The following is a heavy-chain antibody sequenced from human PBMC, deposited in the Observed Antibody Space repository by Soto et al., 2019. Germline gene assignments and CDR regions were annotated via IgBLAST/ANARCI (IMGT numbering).Heavy chain of an antibody. CDR3: ARDHSSSTNWFDP. J-gene: IGHJ5*02. D-gene: IGHD6-13*01. V-gene: IGHV4-31*03. CDR1: GGSISSGGYY. CDR2: IYYSGST. Sequence: QVQLQESGPGLVKPSQTLSLTCTVSGGSISSGGYYWSWIRQHPGKGLEWIGYIYYSGSTYYNPSLKRRVTISVDTSKNQFSLKLSSVTAADTAVYYCARDHSSSTNWFDPWGQGTLVTVSS.